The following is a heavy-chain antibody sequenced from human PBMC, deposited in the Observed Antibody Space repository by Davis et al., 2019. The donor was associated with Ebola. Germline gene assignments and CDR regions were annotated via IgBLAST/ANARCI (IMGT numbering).Heavy chain of an antibody. CDR3: AKTYCSIASCPWEHHYYYYYMDV. Sequence: PGGSLRLSCSASGFTFSSYAMSWVRQAPGKGLEWVSAISSSGGSTYYADSVKGRFTISRDNSKNTLYLQMNSLRAEDTAVYYCAKTYCSIASCPWEHHYYYYYMDVWGKGTTVTVSS. J-gene: IGHJ6*03. V-gene: IGHV3-23*01. CDR1: GFTFSSYA. CDR2: ISSSGGST. D-gene: IGHD2-2*01.